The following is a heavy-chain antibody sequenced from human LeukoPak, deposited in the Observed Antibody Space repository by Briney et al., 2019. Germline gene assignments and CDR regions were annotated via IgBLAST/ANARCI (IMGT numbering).Heavy chain of an antibody. V-gene: IGHV3-30*18. J-gene: IGHJ4*02. D-gene: IGHD6-13*01. CDR1: GFTFSSYG. CDR3: AKDKDSSSWYGIDY. CDR2: VSYDGSNK. Sequence: GRSLRLSCAASGFTFSSYGMHWVRQAPGKGLEWVAVVSYDGSNKYCADSVKGRFTISRDNSKNTLYLQMNSLRAEDTAVYYCAKDKDSSSWYGIDYWGQGTLVTVSS.